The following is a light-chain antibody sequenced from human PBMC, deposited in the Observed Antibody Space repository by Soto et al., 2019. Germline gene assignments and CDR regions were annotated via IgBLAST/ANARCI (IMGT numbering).Light chain of an antibody. Sequence: IQLSQRPSILSASVGDEVIISCRASQSINNYLAWYQQKPGKAPKLLIYKASTLESGVPSTFSGSGSGTEFSLTISSLQPDDFATYYCQQYGNLWTFGQGTNV. J-gene: IGKJ1*01. CDR1: QSINNY. CDR2: KAS. V-gene: IGKV1-5*03. CDR3: QQYGNLWT.